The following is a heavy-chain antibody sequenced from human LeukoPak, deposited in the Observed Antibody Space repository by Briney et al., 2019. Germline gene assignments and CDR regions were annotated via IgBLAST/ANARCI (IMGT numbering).Heavy chain of an antibody. CDR3: ARTFLLAAAGTGAFDI. D-gene: IGHD6-13*01. CDR1: GGTFSSYA. Sequence: ASVTVSCKASGGTFSSYAISWVRQAPGQGLEWMGRIIPILGIANYAQKFQGRVTITADKSTSTAYMELSSLRSEDTAVYYCARTFLLAAAGTGAFDIWGQGTMVTVSS. CDR2: IIPILGIA. V-gene: IGHV1-69*04. J-gene: IGHJ3*02.